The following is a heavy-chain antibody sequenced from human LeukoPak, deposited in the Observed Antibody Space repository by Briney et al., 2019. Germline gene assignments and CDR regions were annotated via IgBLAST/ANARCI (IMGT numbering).Heavy chain of an antibody. CDR2: IYYSGST. Sequence: SETLSLTCTVSGGSISSYYWSWIRQPPGKRLEWIGYIYYSGSTNYNPSLKSRVTISVDTSKNQFSLKLSSVTTADTAVYYCARTSYNWNFRYYYYYMDVWGKGTTVTVSS. V-gene: IGHV4-59*08. CDR3: ARTSYNWNFRYYYYYMDV. J-gene: IGHJ6*03. CDR1: GGSISSYY. D-gene: IGHD1-1*01.